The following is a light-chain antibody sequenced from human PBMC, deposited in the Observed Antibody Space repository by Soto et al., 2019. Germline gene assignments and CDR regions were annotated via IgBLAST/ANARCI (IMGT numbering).Light chain of an antibody. CDR2: SNN. CDR1: SSNIGRNT. CDR3: SAWDDSLNGPV. V-gene: IGLV1-44*01. J-gene: IGLJ7*01. Sequence: QSVLTQPPSASGTPGQRVTISCSGSSSNIGRNTVNWYQQLPGTAPKLLIYSNNQPPSGVPDRFSGSKSGTSASLAISGLQSEDEADYYCSAWDDSLNGPVFGGGTKLTVL.